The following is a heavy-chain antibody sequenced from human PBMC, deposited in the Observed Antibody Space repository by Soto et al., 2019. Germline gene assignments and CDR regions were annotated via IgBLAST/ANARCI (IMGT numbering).Heavy chain of an antibody. D-gene: IGHD3-3*01. CDR3: ARSSHYDFWSGYKIYYYYYGMDV. V-gene: IGHV3-30-3*01. Sequence: QVQLVESGGGVVQPGRSLRLSCAASGFTFSSYAMHWVRQAPGKGLEWVAVISYDGSNKYYADSVKGRFTISRDNSKNTLYLQMNSRRAEDTAVYYCARSSHYDFWSGYKIYYYYYGMDVWGQGTTVTVSS. CDR2: ISYDGSNK. CDR1: GFTFSSYA. J-gene: IGHJ6*02.